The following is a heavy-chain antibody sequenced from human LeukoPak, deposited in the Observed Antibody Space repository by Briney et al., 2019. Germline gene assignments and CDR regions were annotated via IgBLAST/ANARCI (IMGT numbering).Heavy chain of an antibody. J-gene: IGHJ6*02. V-gene: IGHV3-66*01. D-gene: IGHD6-19*01. Sequence: GGSLRLSCAASGFTVSSNYMSWVRQAPGKGLEWVSVIYSGGSTYYADSVKGRFTISRDNSKNTLYLQMNSLRAEDTAVYYCARDLYSSGWYPGYYYYGMDVWGQGTTVTVSS. CDR3: ARDLYSSGWYPGYYYYGMDV. CDR1: GFTVSSNY. CDR2: IYSGGST.